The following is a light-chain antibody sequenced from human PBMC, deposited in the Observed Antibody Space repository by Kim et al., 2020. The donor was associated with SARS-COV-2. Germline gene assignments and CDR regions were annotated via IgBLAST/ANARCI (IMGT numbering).Light chain of an antibody. V-gene: IGKV2D-29*01. CDR1: QSLRHSDGNAY. J-gene: IGKJ2*03. CDR2: EVS. Sequence: DIVMTQTPLSLSVTPGQPASMSCKSSQSLRHSDGNAYLFWYMQKPGQPPHLLIYEVSNRFSGVPDRISGSGAGTDFTLRISRGEAEEAGVYYCMQSMQLPYSFGQGTKLEIK. CDR3: MQSMQLPYS.